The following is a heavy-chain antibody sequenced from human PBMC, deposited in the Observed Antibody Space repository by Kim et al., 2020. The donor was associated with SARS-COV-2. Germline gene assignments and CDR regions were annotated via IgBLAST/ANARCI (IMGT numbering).Heavy chain of an antibody. D-gene: IGHD6-19*01. CDR2: ISSSSSYT. J-gene: IGHJ3*02. V-gene: IGHV3-11*03. CDR1: GFTFSDYY. CDR3: ARLIAVGNDAFDI. Sequence: GGSLRLSCAASGFTFSDYYMSWIRQAPGKGLEWVSYISSSSSYTNYADSVKGRFTISRDNAKNSLYLQMNSLRAEDTAVYYCARLIAVGNDAFDIWGQGTMVTVSS.